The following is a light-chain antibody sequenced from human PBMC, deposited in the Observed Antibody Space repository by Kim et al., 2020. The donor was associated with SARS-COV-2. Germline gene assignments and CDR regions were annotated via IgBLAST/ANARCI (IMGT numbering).Light chain of an antibody. CDR3: SSFGGRHYV. Sequence: QSALTQPPSASESPGQSVTISCTGTSSDVGAYKYVSWYQQHPGKVPRLMIYEDYRRPSGVPDRFSGAKSGNTASLTVSGLQADDEAEYYCSSFGGRHYVFGTGTKVTVL. CDR2: EDY. V-gene: IGLV2-8*01. J-gene: IGLJ1*01. CDR1: SSDVGAYKY.